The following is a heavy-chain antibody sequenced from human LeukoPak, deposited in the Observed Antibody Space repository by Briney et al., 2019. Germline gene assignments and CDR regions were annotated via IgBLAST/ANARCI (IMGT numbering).Heavy chain of an antibody. CDR1: GFTFSIYA. CDR2: ISGSGGST. Sequence: GGSLRLSCAASGFTFSIYAMSWVRQAPGKGLEWVSAISGSGGSTYYADSVKGRFTISRDNSKNTLYVQMNSLRAEDTAVYYCARPTLGYCGSTSCLDAFDIWGQGTMVTVSS. J-gene: IGHJ3*02. CDR3: ARPTLGYCGSTSCLDAFDI. D-gene: IGHD2-2*01. V-gene: IGHV3-23*01.